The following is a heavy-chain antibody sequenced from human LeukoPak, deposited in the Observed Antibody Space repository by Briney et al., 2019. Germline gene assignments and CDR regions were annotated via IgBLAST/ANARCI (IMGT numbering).Heavy chain of an antibody. J-gene: IGHJ5*02. V-gene: IGHV1-2*02. Sequence: ASVKVSCKASGYTFTGYYMHWVRQAPGQGLEWMGWINPNSGGTNYAQKLQGRVTMTTDTSTSTAYMELRSLRSDDTAVYYCARERGYDILTGYYSNWFDPWGQGTLVTVSS. CDR2: INPNSGGT. CDR3: ARERGYDILTGYYSNWFDP. CDR1: GYTFTGYY. D-gene: IGHD3-9*01.